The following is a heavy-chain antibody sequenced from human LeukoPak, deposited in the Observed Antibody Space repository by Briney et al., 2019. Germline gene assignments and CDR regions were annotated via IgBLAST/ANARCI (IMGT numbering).Heavy chain of an antibody. CDR2: FYYSEST. J-gene: IGHJ4*02. CDR1: GGSISSSSYY. Sequence: SDTLSLTCTVSGGSISSSSYYWGWIRQPPGKGLEWIGSFYYSESTYYNPSLKSRVTISVDTSKNQFSLNLTSVTAADTAVYYCARRYNYGYFDYWGQGTLVIVSS. D-gene: IGHD5-18*01. V-gene: IGHV4-39*01. CDR3: ARRYNYGYFDY.